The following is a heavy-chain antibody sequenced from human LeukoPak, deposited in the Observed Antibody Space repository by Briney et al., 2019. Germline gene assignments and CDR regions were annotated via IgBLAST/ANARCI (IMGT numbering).Heavy chain of an antibody. V-gene: IGHV1-18*01. CDR1: GYTFTSYG. J-gene: IGHJ4*02. Sequence: ASVTVSCKASGYTFTSYGISWVRQAPGQGLEWMGWISAYNGNTNYAQKLQGRVTMTTDTSTSTAYMELRSLRSDDTAVYYCARASIMITFGGVVVIPPDYWGQGTLVTVSS. CDR3: ARASIMITFGGVVVIPPDY. D-gene: IGHD3-16*02. CDR2: ISAYNGNT.